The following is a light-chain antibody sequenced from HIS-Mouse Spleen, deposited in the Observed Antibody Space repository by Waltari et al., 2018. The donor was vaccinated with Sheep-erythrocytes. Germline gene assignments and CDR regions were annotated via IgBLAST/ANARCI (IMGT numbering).Light chain of an antibody. V-gene: IGLV3-10*01. CDR1: AFPKKY. CDR2: EDS. CDR3: YSTDSSGNHSNWV. Sequence: SYELTQPPSVSVSPGQTARIPCPGVAFPKKYASXYQQKSGQAPVLVIYEDSKRPSGIPERFSGSSSGTMATLTISGAQVEDEADYYCYSTDSSGNHSNWVFGGGTKLTVL. J-gene: IGLJ3*02.